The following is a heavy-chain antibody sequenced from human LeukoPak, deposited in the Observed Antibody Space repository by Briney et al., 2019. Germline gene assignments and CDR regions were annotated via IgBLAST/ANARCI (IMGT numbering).Heavy chain of an antibody. J-gene: IGHJ5*02. V-gene: IGHV6-1*01. CDR3: ASGVWALS. CDR1: GDSVSSNSAA. CDR2: TYYRSKWYN. Sequence: SQTLSLTCAISGDSVSSNSAAWSWIRQSPSRGLEWLVRTYYRSKWYNDYAVSVKSRITINPDTSKNQFSLRLSSVTAADTAVYYCASGVWALSWGQGTLVTVSS. D-gene: IGHD2-21*02.